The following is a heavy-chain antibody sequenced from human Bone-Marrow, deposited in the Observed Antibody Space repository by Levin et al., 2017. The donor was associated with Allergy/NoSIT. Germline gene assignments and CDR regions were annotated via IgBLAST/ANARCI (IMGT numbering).Heavy chain of an antibody. Sequence: SCAASGFTFSDYYMTWIRQAPGKGLEWVSYISGSGSAIYYADSVKGRFTMSRDNAKKSVYLQMNSLRVDDTAVYYCARDGDYRSDYWGQGTLVTVSS. CDR3: ARDGDYRSDY. J-gene: IGHJ4*02. V-gene: IGHV3-11*01. D-gene: IGHD4/OR15-4a*01. CDR2: ISGSGSAI. CDR1: GFTFSDYY.